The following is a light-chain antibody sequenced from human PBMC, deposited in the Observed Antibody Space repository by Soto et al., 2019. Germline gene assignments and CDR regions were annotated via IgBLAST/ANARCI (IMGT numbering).Light chain of an antibody. CDR2: SVS. CDR3: SSYTSSTTRV. V-gene: IGLV2-14*01. CDR1: SSDVGGFNY. Sequence: QSVLTQPASVSGSPGKSITISCTGTSSDVGGFNYVSWYQQYPGKAPKLMIYSVSNRPSGVSNRFSGSKSGNTASLTISGLQAEDEADYYCSSYTSSTTRVFGGGTKLTVL. J-gene: IGLJ3*02.